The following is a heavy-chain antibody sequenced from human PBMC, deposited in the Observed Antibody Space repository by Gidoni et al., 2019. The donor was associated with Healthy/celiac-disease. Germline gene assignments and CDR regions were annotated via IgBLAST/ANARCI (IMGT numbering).Heavy chain of an antibody. Sequence: EVQLVESGGGLVQPGGSLRLSCAASGFPLSSYWTSWGRQAPGKGLEWVANIKQDGSEKYYVDSVKGRFTISRDNAKNSLYLQMNSLRAEDTAVYYCARGADSGYEFDYWGQGTLVTVSS. CDR2: IKQDGSEK. CDR3: ARGADSGYEFDY. J-gene: IGHJ4*02. D-gene: IGHD5-12*01. CDR1: GFPLSSYW. V-gene: IGHV3-7*04.